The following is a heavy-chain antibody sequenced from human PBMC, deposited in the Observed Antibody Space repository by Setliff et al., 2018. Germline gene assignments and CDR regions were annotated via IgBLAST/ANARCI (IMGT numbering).Heavy chain of an antibody. CDR1: GYTFVNYG. CDR3: ARDLNRWFGEFAFDI. CDR2: IKTFSFKA. D-gene: IGHD3-10*01. Sequence: ASVKVSCKASGYTFVNYGINWVRQAPGQGLEWVGWIKTFSFKANYAQKFQGRVTLTRDTSITTTYMELNSRRSDDTAIYYCARDLNRWFGEFAFDIWGQGTMVTVSS. V-gene: IGHV1-2*02. J-gene: IGHJ3*02.